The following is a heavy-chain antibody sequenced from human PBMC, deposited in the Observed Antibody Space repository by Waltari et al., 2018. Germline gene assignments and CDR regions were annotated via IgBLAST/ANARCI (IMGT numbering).Heavy chain of an antibody. J-gene: IGHJ3*02. CDR1: GFTLDDYA. CDR3: AKPQWLSPDAFDI. V-gene: IGHV3-9*01. D-gene: IGHD6-19*01. Sequence: EVQLVESGGGLVQPGRSLRLSCAASGFTLDDYAMHWVRQAPGKGLELFSGFSLNSGGVVYADSVKGRFTISRDNAKNSLHLQMNSLRAEDTALYYCAKPQWLSPDAFDIWGQGTMVTVSS. CDR2: FSLNSGGV.